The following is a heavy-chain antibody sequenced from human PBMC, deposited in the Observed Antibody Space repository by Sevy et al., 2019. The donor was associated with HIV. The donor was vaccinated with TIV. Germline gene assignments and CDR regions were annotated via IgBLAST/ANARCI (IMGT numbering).Heavy chain of an antibody. J-gene: IGHJ5*02. D-gene: IGHD6-19*01. Sequence: ASVKVSCKASGYNFYIHWVRQAPGQGLEWLGRVTPNSGATSYAQKIQDRVAMTMDTSINTAYMELSGLKSDDTAIYYCAGQRLGWYNWFDPWGQGTLVTVSS. V-gene: IGHV1-2*06. CDR1: GYNFY. CDR3: AGQRLGWYNWFDP. CDR2: VTPNSGAT.